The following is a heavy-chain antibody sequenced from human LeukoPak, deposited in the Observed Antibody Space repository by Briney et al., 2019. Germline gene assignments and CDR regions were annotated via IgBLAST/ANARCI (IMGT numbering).Heavy chain of an antibody. V-gene: IGHV4-34*01. CDR3: ALVVDYSGSGTYLVDY. D-gene: IGHD3-10*01. CDR1: GGSFNVYH. Sequence: PSETLSLTCAVYGGSFNVYHWRWIRQPPGKGLEWIGEISHSGSTNYNPSLMSRVTVSVDTSKKQFSLKLTSVTAADTAVYCCALVVDYSGSGTYLVDYWGQGTLVTVSS. CDR2: ISHSGST. J-gene: IGHJ4*02.